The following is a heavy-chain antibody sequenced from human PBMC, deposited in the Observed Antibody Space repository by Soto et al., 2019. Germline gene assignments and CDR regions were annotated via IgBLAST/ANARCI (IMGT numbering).Heavy chain of an antibody. CDR3: ARVPTGKYGVWNY. V-gene: IGHV3-74*01. D-gene: IGHD2-8*01. CDR1: GFTFSSYW. J-gene: IGHJ4*02. CDR2: INPGGSIT. Sequence: EEQLVESGGGLVQPGGSLRLSCAASGFTFSSYWMHWVRQAPGKGLVWVSRINPGGSITAYADSVKGRFTISRDNAKNKRYLQMNSLRGDDTAVYYCARVPTGKYGVWNYWGQGTLVTVSS.